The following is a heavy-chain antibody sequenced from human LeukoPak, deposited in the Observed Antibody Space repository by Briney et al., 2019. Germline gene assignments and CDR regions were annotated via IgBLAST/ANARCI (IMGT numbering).Heavy chain of an antibody. Sequence: SETLSLTCTVSGGSISRSDYYGAWIRQPPGKGLEWIGSIYYSGNTYYHPSLRSRVTISVDTSKNQFSLRLSSVTAADTAVYYCASHRRYTTGSEEFDYWGQGALVTVSS. D-gene: IGHD2/OR15-2a*01. CDR2: IYYSGNT. J-gene: IGHJ4*02. V-gene: IGHV4-39*01. CDR1: GGSISRSDYY. CDR3: ASHRRYTTGSEEFDY.